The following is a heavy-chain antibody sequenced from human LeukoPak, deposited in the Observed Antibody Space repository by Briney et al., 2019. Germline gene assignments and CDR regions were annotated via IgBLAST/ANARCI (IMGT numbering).Heavy chain of an antibody. CDR2: IIPIFGTA. CDR1: GGTFSSYA. J-gene: IGHJ5*02. D-gene: IGHD3-3*01. V-gene: IGHV1-69*05. CDR3: AADFWSGYWSLGWFDP. Sequence: GASVKVSCKASGGTFSSYAISWVRQAHGQGLEWMGGIIPIFGTANYAQKFQGRVTITTDESTSTAYMELSSLRSEDTAVYYCAADFWSGYWSLGWFDPWGQGTLVTVSS.